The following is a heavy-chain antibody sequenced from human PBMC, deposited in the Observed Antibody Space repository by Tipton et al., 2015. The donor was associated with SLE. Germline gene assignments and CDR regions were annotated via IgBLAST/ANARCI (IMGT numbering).Heavy chain of an antibody. J-gene: IGHJ4*02. CDR2: IKQDGSEK. V-gene: IGHV3-7*05. Sequence: SLRLSCAASGFTFSSYWMSWVRQAPGKGLEWVANIKQDGSEKYYVDSVKGRFTISRDNAKNSLYLQMNSLRAEDTAVYYCATSKVVVVTPVDYWGQGTLVTVSS. D-gene: IGHD3-22*01. CDR1: GFTFSSYW. CDR3: ATSKVVVVTPVDY.